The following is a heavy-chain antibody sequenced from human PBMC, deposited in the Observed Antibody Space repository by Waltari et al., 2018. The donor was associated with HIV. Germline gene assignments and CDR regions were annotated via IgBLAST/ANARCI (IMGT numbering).Heavy chain of an antibody. CDR1: GFTVSSNY. CDR2: IYSGGST. V-gene: IGHV3-53*02. J-gene: IGHJ4*02. Sequence: EVQLVETGGGLIQPGGSLRLSCAASGFTVSSNYMSWVRQAPGKGLGGVSVIYSGGSTYYADSVKGRFTISRDNSKNTLYLQMNSLRAEDTAVYYCARGHSSGWPYYFDYWGQGTLVTVSS. CDR3: ARGHSSGWPYYFDY. D-gene: IGHD6-19*01.